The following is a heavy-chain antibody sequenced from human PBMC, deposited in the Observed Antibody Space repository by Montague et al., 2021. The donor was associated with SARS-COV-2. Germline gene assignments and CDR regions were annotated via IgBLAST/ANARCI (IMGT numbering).Heavy chain of an antibody. D-gene: IGHD3-10*01. V-gene: IGHV4-39*01. CDR1: GGSISSSSYY. CDR3: ARREDYYGSGSYPN. J-gene: IGHJ4*02. CDR2: IYYSGST. Sequence: SETLSLTCTVSGGSISSSSYYWGWIRQPPGKGLEWIGSIYYSGSTYYNPSLKSRVTISVDTSKNQFSLKLSSVTAADTAVYSCARREDYYGSGSYPNWGQGTLVTVSS.